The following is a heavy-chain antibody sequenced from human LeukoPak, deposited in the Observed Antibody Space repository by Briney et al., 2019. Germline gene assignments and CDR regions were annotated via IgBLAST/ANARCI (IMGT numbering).Heavy chain of an antibody. V-gene: IGHV3-23*01. D-gene: IGHD2-21*02. CDR3: AGYKYCGGDCYSGSNYYYYMDF. CDR2: ISGSGRKT. Sequence: QPGGSLRLSCTASGFTFGDYAMSWVRQAPGKGLEWVSAISGSGRKTYYADSVKGRFTISRDNSKNTLYLEMNSLRVGDTAVHYCAGYKYCGGDCYSGSNYYYYMDFWGKGTTVTVSS. J-gene: IGHJ6*03. CDR1: GFTFGDYA.